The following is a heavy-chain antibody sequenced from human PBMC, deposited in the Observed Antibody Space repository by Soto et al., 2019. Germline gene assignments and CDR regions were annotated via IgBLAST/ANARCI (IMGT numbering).Heavy chain of an antibody. Sequence: QVHLVQSGAEVKKPGASVKISCKASGDTFTSYAMHWVRQAPGQRLEWMGWINAGNGNTKYSQKFQGRVTITRDTSANTAYMEVSNLRSEDTALYYCARGAGYCTSTSCSLGLYYYYMDVWGKGTTVTVSS. CDR2: INAGNGNT. J-gene: IGHJ6*03. D-gene: IGHD2-2*01. CDR1: GDTFTSYA. CDR3: ARGAGYCTSTSCSLGLYYYYMDV. V-gene: IGHV1-3*01.